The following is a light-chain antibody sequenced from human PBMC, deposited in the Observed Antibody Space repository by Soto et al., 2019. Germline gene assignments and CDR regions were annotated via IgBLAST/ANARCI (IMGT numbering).Light chain of an antibody. CDR3: QQDNNWPPIT. CDR2: GAS. Sequence: EIVMTQSPATLSVSPGERDTLSCRASQSVSSNLAWYQQKPGQAPRLLIYGASTRATGIPARFSGSGSGTEFTLTISSLQSEDFAVYYCQQDNNWPPITFGQGTRLEIK. V-gene: IGKV3-15*01. J-gene: IGKJ5*01. CDR1: QSVSSN.